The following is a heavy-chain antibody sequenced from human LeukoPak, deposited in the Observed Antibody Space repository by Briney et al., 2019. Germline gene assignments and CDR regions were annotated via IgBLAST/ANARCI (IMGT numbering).Heavy chain of an antibody. D-gene: IGHD3-10*01. CDR1: GFTFSSYW. V-gene: IGHV3-7*01. J-gene: IGHJ4*02. CDR2: IKQDGSEK. Sequence: DPGGSLSLSCAASGFTFSSYWMSWVRQAPGKGLEWVANIKQDGSEKYYVDPVKGRFTISRDNAKNSLYLQMNSLRAEDTAVYYCARDRYYGSGIFDYWGQGTLVTVSS. CDR3: ARDRYYGSGIFDY.